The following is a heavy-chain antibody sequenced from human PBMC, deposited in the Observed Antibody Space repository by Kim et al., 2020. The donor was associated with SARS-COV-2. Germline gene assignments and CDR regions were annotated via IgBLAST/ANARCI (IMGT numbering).Heavy chain of an antibody. Sequence: SETLSLTCTVSGGSISSSSYYWGWIRQPPGKGLEWIGSIYYSGSTYYNPSLKSRVTISVDTSKNQFSLKLSSVTAADTAVYYCARLAVGLDYWGQGTLVTVSS. CDR1: GGSISSSSYY. D-gene: IGHD6-19*01. CDR2: IYYSGST. CDR3: ARLAVGLDY. V-gene: IGHV4-39*01. J-gene: IGHJ4*02.